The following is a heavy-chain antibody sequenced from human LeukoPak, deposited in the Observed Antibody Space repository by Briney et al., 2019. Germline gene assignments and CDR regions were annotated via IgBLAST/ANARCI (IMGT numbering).Heavy chain of an antibody. Sequence: GASVKVSCKASGYTFIGYYMHWVRQAPGQGLEWMGWINPNRGGTNYAQKFQGRVTMTRDTSISTAYMESSRLRSDDTAVYYCARDQVGATTFDYWGQGTLVTVSS. J-gene: IGHJ4*02. CDR1: GYTFIGYY. D-gene: IGHD1-26*01. CDR3: ARDQVGATTFDY. CDR2: INPNRGGT. V-gene: IGHV1-2*02.